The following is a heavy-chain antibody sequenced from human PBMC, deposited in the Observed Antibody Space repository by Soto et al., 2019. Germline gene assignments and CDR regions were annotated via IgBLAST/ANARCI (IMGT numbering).Heavy chain of an antibody. D-gene: IGHD3-10*01. CDR2: IWYDGSNK. CDR1: GFTFSSYG. J-gene: IGHJ4*02. CDR3: ARQTQSMVRGLDY. Sequence: QVQLVESGGGVVQPGRCLRLSCAASGFTFSSYGMHWVRQAPGKGLEWVAVIWYDGSNKYYADSVKGRFTISRDNSKNTLYLQMNSLRAEDTAVYYCARQTQSMVRGLDYWGQGTLVTVSS. V-gene: IGHV3-33*01.